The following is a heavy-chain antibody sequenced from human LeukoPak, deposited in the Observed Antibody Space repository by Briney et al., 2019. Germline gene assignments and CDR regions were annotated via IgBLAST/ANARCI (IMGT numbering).Heavy chain of an antibody. CDR3: ARDVVVLAAMAGERLFDP. J-gene: IGHJ5*02. D-gene: IGHD2-2*01. CDR2: ISAYNGNT. Sequence: GASVKVSCKASGYTFTSYGISWVRQAPEQGLEWMGSISAYNGNTNYAQKLQGRVTMTTDTSTSTAYMELRSLRSEDTAVYYCARDVVVLAAMAGERLFDPWGEGTLVTVSS. V-gene: IGHV1-18*01. CDR1: GYTFTSYG.